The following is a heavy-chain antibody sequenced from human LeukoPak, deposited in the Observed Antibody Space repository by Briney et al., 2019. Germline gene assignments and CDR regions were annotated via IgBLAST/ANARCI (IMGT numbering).Heavy chain of an antibody. CDR1: GGSFSGYY. CDR3: ARVRLYCSSTSCSIFDP. Sequence: SETLSLTCAVYGGSFSGYYWSWIRQPPGKGLEWIGEINHSGSTNYNPSLKSRVTISVDTSKNQFSLKLSSVTAADTAVYYCARVRLYCSSTSCSIFDPRGQGTLVTVSS. V-gene: IGHV4-34*01. CDR2: INHSGST. D-gene: IGHD2-2*01. J-gene: IGHJ5*02.